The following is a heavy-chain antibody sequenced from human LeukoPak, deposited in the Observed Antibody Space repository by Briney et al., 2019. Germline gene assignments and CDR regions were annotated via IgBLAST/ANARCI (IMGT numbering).Heavy chain of an antibody. CDR3: ARPDCSGGSCYYYMDV. J-gene: IGHJ6*03. CDR2: ISSSSSYI. D-gene: IGHD2-15*01. CDR1: GFTFTTYW. V-gene: IGHV3-21*01. Sequence: PGGSLRLSCAASGFTFTTYWMNWVRQAPGKGLEWVSSISSSSSYIYYADSVKGRFTISRDNAKNSLYLQMNSLRAEDTAVYYCARPDCSGGSCYYYMDVWGKGTTVTVSS.